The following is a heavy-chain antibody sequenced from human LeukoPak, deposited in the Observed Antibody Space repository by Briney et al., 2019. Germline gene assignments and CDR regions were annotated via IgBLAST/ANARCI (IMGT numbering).Heavy chain of an antibody. CDR1: GFTFSSNA. CDR3: TKDRDGMHA. V-gene: IGHV3-23*01. Sequence: GGSLRLSCAASGFTFSSNAMSWVRQAPGKGLEWVSVISVSGSRAYYADFVKGRFTVSRDNSKNTVLLQMNSLRVEDTAVYYCTKDRDGMHAWGQGTTVTVSS. CDR2: ISVSGSRA. J-gene: IGHJ6*02.